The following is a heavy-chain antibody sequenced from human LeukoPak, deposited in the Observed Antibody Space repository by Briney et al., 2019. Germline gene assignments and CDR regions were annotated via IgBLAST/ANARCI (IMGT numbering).Heavy chain of an antibody. CDR3: ARASQDYYGSGSYYRGGDAFDI. CDR1: GYTLTNYN. V-gene: IGHV1-69*02. J-gene: IGHJ3*02. Sequence: ASVKVSCKASGYTLTNYNISWVRQAPGQGLEWMGRIIPILGIANYAQKFQARVTLTADKSTSTAYMELSSLRSDDTAVYYCARASQDYYGSGSYYRGGDAFDIWGQGTMVTVSS. CDR2: IIPILGIA. D-gene: IGHD3-10*01.